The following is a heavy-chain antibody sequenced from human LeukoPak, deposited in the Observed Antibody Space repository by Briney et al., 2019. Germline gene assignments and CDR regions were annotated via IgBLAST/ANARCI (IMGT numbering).Heavy chain of an antibody. CDR2: IIPIFGTA. CDR3: ASTGCSGGGCYSHTFDY. CDR1: GGTFSSYA. J-gene: IGHJ4*02. D-gene: IGHD2-15*01. V-gene: IGHV1-69*13. Sequence: SVKVSCKASGGTFSSYAISWVRQAPGQGLEWMGGIIPIFGTANYAQKFQGRVTITADESTSTAYMELSSLRSEDTAVYYCASTGCSGGGCYSHTFDYWGQGTLVTVSS.